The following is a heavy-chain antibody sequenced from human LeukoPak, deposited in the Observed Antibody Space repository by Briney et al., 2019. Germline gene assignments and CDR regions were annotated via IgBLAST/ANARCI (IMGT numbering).Heavy chain of an antibody. CDR2: ISYDGSNK. V-gene: IGHV3-30*18. D-gene: IGHD3-10*01. J-gene: IGHJ6*04. CDR1: GFTFSAYD. CDR3: AKDNYYGSGRTSHLDV. Sequence: PGRSLRLSCAASGFTFSAYDMHWVRQAPGKGLEWVATISYDGSNKYYADSVKGRFTISRDNSKNTLYLQMNSLRAEDTAVYYCAKDNYYGSGRTSHLDVWGKGTTVTVSS.